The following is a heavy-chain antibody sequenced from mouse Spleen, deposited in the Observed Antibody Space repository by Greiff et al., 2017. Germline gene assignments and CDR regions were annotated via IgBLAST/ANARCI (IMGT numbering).Heavy chain of an antibody. V-gene: IGHV5-9*04. CDR1: GFTFSSYA. CDR3: ARQDYYDYDWYFDV. J-gene: IGHJ1*01. CDR2: ISSGGGNT. Sequence: EVKLMESGGGLVKLGGSLKLSCAASGFTFSSYAMSWVRQTPEKRLEWVATISSGGGNTYYPDSVKGRFTISRDNAKNTLYLQMSSLKSEDTAMYYCARQDYYDYDWYFDVWGAGTTVTVSS. D-gene: IGHD2-4*01.